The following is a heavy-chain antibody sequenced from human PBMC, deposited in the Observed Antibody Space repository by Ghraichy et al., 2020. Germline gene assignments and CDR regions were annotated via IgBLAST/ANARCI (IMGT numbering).Heavy chain of an antibody. D-gene: IGHD4-17*01. CDR2: VNAGNGDT. CDR1: GYSFRTYA. CDR3: AIIYGDALGAFDF. J-gene: IGHJ3*01. V-gene: IGHV1-3*01. Sequence: VKVSCKTSGYSFRTYAVHWVRQAPGQSLEWMGRVNAGNGDTRYSQNFQVRVTFTRDTSATTAFMELTSLRTEDTAIYYCAIIYGDALGAFDFWGQGTMVVVSS.